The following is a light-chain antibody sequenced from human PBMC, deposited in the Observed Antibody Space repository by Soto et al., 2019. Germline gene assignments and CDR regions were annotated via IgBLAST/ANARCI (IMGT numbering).Light chain of an antibody. CDR3: QQSYTTPLT. CDR1: QSIASY. V-gene: IGKV1-39*01. J-gene: IGKJ4*01. CDR2: AAS. Sequence: DIQMTQSPSSLSASVGDRVTITCRASQSIASYLNWYQQKPGKAPNLLIYAASSLQSGVPSRFSGSASGTDFTLTISSLQPGDFATYYCQQSYTTPLTFGGGTKVEIK.